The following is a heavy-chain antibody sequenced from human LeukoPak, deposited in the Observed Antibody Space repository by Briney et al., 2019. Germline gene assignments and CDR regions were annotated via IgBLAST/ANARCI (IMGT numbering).Heavy chain of an antibody. CDR2: IYYSGST. J-gene: IGHJ4*02. CDR3: ARIGGTYSSGFHFDN. D-gene: IGHD6-19*01. Sequence: PSETLSLTCTVSGGSISSRSYYWGWIRQPPGKGLDWIGSIYYSGSTYYNPSLNRRVTISVDTSKNQFSLKLSSVTAADTAVYYCARIGGTYSSGFHFDNWGQGTLVTVSS. V-gene: IGHV4-39*07. CDR1: GGSISSRSYY.